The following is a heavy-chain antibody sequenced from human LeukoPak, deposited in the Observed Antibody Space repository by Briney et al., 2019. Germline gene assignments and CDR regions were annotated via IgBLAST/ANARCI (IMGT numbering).Heavy chain of an antibody. D-gene: IGHD6-6*01. J-gene: IGHJ6*02. CDR3: ARAMQYSSSVPPYYYYYYGMDV. Sequence: ASVKVSCKASGYTFTSYGISWVRQAPGQGLEWMGWISAYNGNTNYAQKLQGRVTMTTDTSTSTAYMELRSLRSDDTAVYYCARAMQYSSSVPPYYYYYYGMDVWGQGTTVTVSS. CDR2: ISAYNGNT. V-gene: IGHV1-18*01. CDR1: GYTFTSYG.